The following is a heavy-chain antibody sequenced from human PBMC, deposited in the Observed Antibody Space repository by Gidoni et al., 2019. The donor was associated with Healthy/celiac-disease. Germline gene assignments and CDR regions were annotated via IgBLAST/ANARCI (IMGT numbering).Heavy chain of an antibody. CDR2: ISGSGGST. CDR3: AKGYSSGWQGSHLFDY. Sequence: EVQLLESGGGLVQPGGSLRISCAASGFPFSSYAMSWVRQAPGKGLDWSSAISGSGGSTYYADSVKGRFTISRDNSKNTLYLQMNILRAEDTAVYYCAKGYSSGWQGSHLFDYWGQGTLVTVSS. V-gene: IGHV3-23*01. J-gene: IGHJ4*02. CDR1: GFPFSSYA. D-gene: IGHD6-19*01.